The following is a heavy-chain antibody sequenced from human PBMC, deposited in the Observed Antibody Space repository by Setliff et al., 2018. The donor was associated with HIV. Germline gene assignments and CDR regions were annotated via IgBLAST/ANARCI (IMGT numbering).Heavy chain of an antibody. J-gene: IGHJ4*02. Sequence: SETLSLTCTVSGGFIGGHYWTWIRQPPGRGLEWIATISYDGSTDYNPSLKNRVAISLDTSQNQFSLKLSSVTAADTAVYYCARHTIGVATWSDGFDFWGQGRLVTVSS. CDR3: ARHTIGVATWSDGFDF. V-gene: IGHV4-59*11. CDR1: GGFIGGHY. D-gene: IGHD6-19*01. CDR2: ISYDGST.